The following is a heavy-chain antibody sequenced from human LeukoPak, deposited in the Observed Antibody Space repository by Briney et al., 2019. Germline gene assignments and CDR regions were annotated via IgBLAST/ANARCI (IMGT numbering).Heavy chain of an antibody. J-gene: IGHJ3*02. CDR3: ARLEYSSSSGLDAFDI. V-gene: IGHV5-51*01. CDR1: GYSITSYW. D-gene: IGHD6-6*01. Sequence: PGESLKISCKGSGYSITSYWIGWGRQMPEKGLELMGIIYPGDSDTRYSPSFQGQVTISADKSIRTAYLQWSSLKASDTAIYYCARLEYSSSSGLDAFDIWGQGTMVTVSS. CDR2: IYPGDSDT.